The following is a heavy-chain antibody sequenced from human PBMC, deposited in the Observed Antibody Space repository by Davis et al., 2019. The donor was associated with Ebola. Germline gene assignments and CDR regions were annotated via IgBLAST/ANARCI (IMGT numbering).Heavy chain of an antibody. CDR2: ISSSGITI. V-gene: IGHV3-48*03. J-gene: IGHJ4*02. CDR3: AREGYGDHGHFDY. CDR1: GLTFSSYE. Sequence: PGGSLRLSCAASGLTFSSYEMNWVRQAPGKGLEWVSYISSSGITIYYADSVKGRFTISRDNAKNSLYLQMNSLRAEDTAVYYCAREGYGDHGHFDYWGQGTLVTVSS. D-gene: IGHD4-17*01.